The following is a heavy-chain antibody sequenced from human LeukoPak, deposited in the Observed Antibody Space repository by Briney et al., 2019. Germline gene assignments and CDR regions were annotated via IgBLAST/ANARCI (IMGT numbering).Heavy chain of an antibody. Sequence: SETLSLTCTVSGGSISSYYWSWIRQPPGKGLEWIGYIYYSGSTNYNPSLKSRVTISVDTSKNQFSLKLSSVTAADTAVYYCARRGYSSGWSYGMDVWGQGTTVTVSS. V-gene: IGHV4-59*08. D-gene: IGHD6-19*01. CDR1: GGSISSYY. CDR2: IYYSGST. J-gene: IGHJ6*02. CDR3: ARRGYSSGWSYGMDV.